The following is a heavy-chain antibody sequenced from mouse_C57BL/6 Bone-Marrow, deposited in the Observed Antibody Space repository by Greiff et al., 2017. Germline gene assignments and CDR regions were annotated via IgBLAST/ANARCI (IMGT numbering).Heavy chain of an antibody. D-gene: IGHD2-2*01. CDR2: ISSGSSTI. J-gene: IGHJ4*01. CDR3: ARGGYPHYYAMDY. V-gene: IGHV5-17*01. Sequence: EVQRVESGGGLVKPGASLKLSCEASGFTFSDYGMHWVRQAPEKGLEWVAYISSGSSTIYYADTVKGRITIARDNANNTLFLQMTRLRSEDTAMYYCARGGYPHYYAMDYWGQGTSVTVSS. CDR1: GFTFSDYG.